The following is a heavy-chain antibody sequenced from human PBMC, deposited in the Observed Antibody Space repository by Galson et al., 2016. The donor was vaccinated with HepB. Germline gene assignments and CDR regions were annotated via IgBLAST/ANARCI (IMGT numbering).Heavy chain of an antibody. D-gene: IGHD5-12*01. CDR3: TRERGFSCYLKATFDY. Sequence: SLRLSCAASGFTFSSCGMHWVRQAPGKGLEWVAVIYYDGSNKYYADSVKGRFTISRDNSENMLYLQMNSLRAEDTAVYYCTRERGFSCYLKATFDYWGQGTLVTVSS. J-gene: IGHJ4*02. CDR2: IYYDGSNK. V-gene: IGHV3-33*01. CDR1: GFTFSSCG.